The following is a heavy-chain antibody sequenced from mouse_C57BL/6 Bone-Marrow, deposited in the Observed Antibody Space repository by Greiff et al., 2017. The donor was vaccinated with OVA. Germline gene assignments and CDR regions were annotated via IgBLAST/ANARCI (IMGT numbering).Heavy chain of an antibody. J-gene: IGHJ2*01. CDR2: IYPGDGDT. D-gene: IGHD2-3*01. CDR1: GYAFSSSW. Sequence: VKLQESGPELVKPGASVKISCKASGYAFSSSWMNWVKQRPGKGLEWIGRIYPGDGDTNYNGKFKGKATLTADKSSSTAYMQLSSLTSEDSAVYLCARHGDCYHASYFDYWGQGTTLTVSS. CDR3: ARHGDCYHASYFDY. V-gene: IGHV1-82*01.